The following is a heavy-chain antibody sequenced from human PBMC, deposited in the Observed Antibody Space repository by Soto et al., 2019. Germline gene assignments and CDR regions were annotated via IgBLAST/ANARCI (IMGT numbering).Heavy chain of an antibody. CDR2: IYYSGST. D-gene: IGHD6-19*01. Sequence: PSETLSLTCTVSGGSVSSGSYYWSWIRQPPGKGLEWIGYIYYSGSTNYNPSLKSRVTISVDTSKNQFSLKLSSVTAADTAVYYCASEDQPRYQYSSGRRTPNYGMDVWGQGTTVTVSS. J-gene: IGHJ6*02. CDR1: GGSVSSGSYY. V-gene: IGHV4-61*01. CDR3: ASEDQPRYQYSSGRRTPNYGMDV.